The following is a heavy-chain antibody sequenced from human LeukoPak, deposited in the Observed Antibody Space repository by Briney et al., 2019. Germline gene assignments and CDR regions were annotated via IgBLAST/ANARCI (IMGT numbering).Heavy chain of an antibody. Sequence: PSETLSLTCTVSGVSISSYYWSWIRQPPGKGLEWIGYIYYSGSTYYNPSLKSRVTISVDTSKNQFSLKLSSVTAADTAVYCCARLIVDTTMVTSIAAAYYFDYWGQGTLVTVSS. CDR3: ARLIVDTTMVTSIAAAYYFDY. J-gene: IGHJ4*02. V-gene: IGHV4-30-4*08. CDR1: GVSISSYY. CDR2: IYYSGST. D-gene: IGHD5-18*01.